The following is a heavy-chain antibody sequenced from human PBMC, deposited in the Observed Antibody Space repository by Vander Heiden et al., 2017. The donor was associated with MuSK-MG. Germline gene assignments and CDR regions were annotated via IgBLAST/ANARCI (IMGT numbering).Heavy chain of an antibody. D-gene: IGHD6-19*01. J-gene: IGHJ4*02. V-gene: IGHV3-20*04. CDR2: INWNGGST. Sequence: EVQLVESGGGVVRPGGYLRLSCAASGFTFDDYGMSWARQSPGKGLEWFSGINWNGGSTGYADSVKGRFTISRDNAKNSLYLQMNSLRAEDTALYYCARDAWLDRGGTDFDYWGQGTLGTVAS. CDR1: GFTFDDYG. CDR3: ARDAWLDRGGTDFDY.